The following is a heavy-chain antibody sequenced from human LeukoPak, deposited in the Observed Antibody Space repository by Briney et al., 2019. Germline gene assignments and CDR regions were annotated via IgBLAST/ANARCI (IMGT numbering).Heavy chain of an antibody. CDR1: GFTLGSYA. V-gene: IGHV3-23*01. D-gene: IGHD1-26*01. CDR3: AMGSPTKIHYFDY. J-gene: IGHJ4*02. CDR2: ISGSGGST. Sequence: TGGSLRLSCAASGFTLGSYAMYWVRQAPGKGLEWVSGISGSGGSTFYADSVKGRFTISRDNSKNTLYLQMNSLRAEDTAVYYCAMGSPTKIHYFDYWGQGTLVTVSS.